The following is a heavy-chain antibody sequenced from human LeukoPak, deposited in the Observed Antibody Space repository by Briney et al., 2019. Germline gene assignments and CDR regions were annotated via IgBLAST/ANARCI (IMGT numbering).Heavy chain of an antibody. CDR1: GSTFSSYA. CDR2: ISYDGSNK. V-gene: IGHV3-30-3*01. CDR3: ARSSMIVVVILH. D-gene: IGHD3-22*01. J-gene: IGHJ4*02. Sequence: GGSLRLSCAASGSTFSSYAMHWVRQAPGKGLEWVAVISYDGSNKYYADSVKGRFTISRDNSKNTLYLQMNSLRAEDTAVYYCARSSMIVVVILHWGQGTLVTVSS.